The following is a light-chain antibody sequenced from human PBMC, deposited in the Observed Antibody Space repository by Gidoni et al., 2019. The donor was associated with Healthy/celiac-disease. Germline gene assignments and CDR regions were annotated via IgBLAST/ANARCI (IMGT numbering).Light chain of an antibody. CDR2: DAS. Sequence: EIVLPQSPATLSLSPGERATLSGRASQSVSSYFAWYQQKPGQAPRLLIYDASNRATGIPARFSGSGSGTDFTLTISSLEPEDFAVYYCQHRSNWPRTFGQGTKVEIK. V-gene: IGKV3-11*01. CDR3: QHRSNWPRT. J-gene: IGKJ1*01. CDR1: QSVSSY.